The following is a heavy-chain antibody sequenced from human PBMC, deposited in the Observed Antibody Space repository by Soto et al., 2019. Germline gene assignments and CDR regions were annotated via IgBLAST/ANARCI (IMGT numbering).Heavy chain of an antibody. CDR3: ARVYSYYPFGMGV. CDR1: GYTFTGYY. CDR2: INPNSGGT. J-gene: IGHJ6*02. Sequence: ASVKVSCKASGYTFTGYYMHWVRQAPGQGLAGMGWINPNSGGTNHAQKFQDRVTMTRDTSISTAYMELSRRRYDDNAVFYCARVYSYYPFGMGVWGQGNTV. V-gene: IGHV1-2*02. D-gene: IGHD1-26*01.